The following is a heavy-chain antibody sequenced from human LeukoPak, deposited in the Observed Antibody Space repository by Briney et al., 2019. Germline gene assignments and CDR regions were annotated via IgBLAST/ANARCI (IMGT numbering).Heavy chain of an antibody. D-gene: IGHD3-22*01. J-gene: IGHJ5*02. CDR3: AKGGTYYYDSSGYPRWFDP. CDR2: ISGSGGST. Sequence: GGSLRLSCAASGFTFSSYAMSWVREAPGKGLEWVSAISGSGGSTYYAESVKGRFTISRDNSKNTLYLQMNSLRAEDTAVYYCAKGGTYYYDSSGYPRWFDPWGQGTLVTVSS. V-gene: IGHV3-23*01. CDR1: GFTFSSYA.